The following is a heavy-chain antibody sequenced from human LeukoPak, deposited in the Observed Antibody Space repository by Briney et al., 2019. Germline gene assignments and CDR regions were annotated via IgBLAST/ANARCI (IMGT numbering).Heavy chain of an antibody. CDR2: IYHSGST. CDR3: ARGETKVVMGLDY. CDR1: GYSISSGYY. V-gene: IGHV4-38-2*02. D-gene: IGHD4-23*01. Sequence: PSETLSLTCTVSGYSISSGYYWGWIRQPPGKGLEWIGSIYHSGSTYYNPSLKSRVTISVDTSKNQFSLKLSSVTAADTAVYYCARGETKVVMGLDYWGQGTLVTVSS. J-gene: IGHJ4*02.